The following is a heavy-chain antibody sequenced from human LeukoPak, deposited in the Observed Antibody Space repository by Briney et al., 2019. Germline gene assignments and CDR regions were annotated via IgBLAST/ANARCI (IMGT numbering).Heavy chain of an antibody. D-gene: IGHD3-22*01. CDR3: AREYDSSGYYHLFDY. CDR1: GFTFSNFW. J-gene: IGHJ4*02. V-gene: IGHV3-7*01. Sequence: PGGSLRLSCAASGFTFSNFWMAWVRQAPGKGLEWVANIKQDGSIQYYGDSVKGRFTISRDNARNSLYLQMNSLRAEDTAVYYCAREYDSSGYYHLFDYWGQGTLVTVSS. CDR2: IKQDGSIQ.